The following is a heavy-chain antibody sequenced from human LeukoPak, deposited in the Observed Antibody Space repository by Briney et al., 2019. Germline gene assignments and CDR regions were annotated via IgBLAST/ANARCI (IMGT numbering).Heavy chain of an antibody. Sequence: PGGSLRLSCAASGFTFSSYAMSWVRQAPGKGLEWVSAISGSGGSTYYADSVKGRFTISRDNAKNSLYLQMNSLRAEDTAVYYCAREGSSWYGEFDYWGQGTLVTVSS. D-gene: IGHD6-13*01. CDR3: AREGSSWYGEFDY. J-gene: IGHJ4*02. CDR2: ISGSGGST. V-gene: IGHV3-23*01. CDR1: GFTFSSYA.